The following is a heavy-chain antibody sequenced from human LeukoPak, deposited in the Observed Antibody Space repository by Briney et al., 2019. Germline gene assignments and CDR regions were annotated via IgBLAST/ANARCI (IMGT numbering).Heavy chain of an antibody. CDR1: GGSFSGYS. V-gene: IGHV4-34*01. CDR2: INHSGST. J-gene: IGHJ6*03. Sequence: PSETLSLTCAVYGGSFSGYSWTWIRQPPGKGLEWIGEINHSGSTNYNPSLKSRVTISVDTSKNQFSLKLSSVTAADTAVYYCARRQNSVTIFGMIRVGYYYMDVWGKGTTVTVSS. D-gene: IGHD3-3*01. CDR3: ARRQNSVTIFGMIRVGYYYMDV.